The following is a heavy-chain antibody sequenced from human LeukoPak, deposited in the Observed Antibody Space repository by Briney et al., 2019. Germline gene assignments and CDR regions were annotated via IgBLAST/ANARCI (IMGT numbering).Heavy chain of an antibody. CDR2: ISSSSSYI. V-gene: IGHV3-21*04. D-gene: IGHD6-13*01. CDR3: ARDGSSGWYGGDFDC. Sequence: GGSLRLSCAASGFTFSSYSMNWVRQAPGKGLEWVSSISSSSSYIYYADSVKGRFTISRDNAKNSLYLQMNSLRAEDTAVYYCARDGSSGWYGGDFDCWGQGTLVTVSS. CDR1: GFTFSSYS. J-gene: IGHJ4*02.